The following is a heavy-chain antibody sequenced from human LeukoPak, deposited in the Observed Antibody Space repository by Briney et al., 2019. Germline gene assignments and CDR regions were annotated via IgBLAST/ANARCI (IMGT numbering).Heavy chain of an antibody. CDR3: AREAYYGSGSYSDY. Sequence: GGSLRLSCAASGFTFSSYWMSWVRQAPGKGLEWVANIKQDGSEKYYVDSVKGRFTISRDNAKNSLYLHMNSLRAEDTAVYYCAREAYYGSGSYSDYWGQGTLVTVSS. CDR2: IKQDGSEK. J-gene: IGHJ4*02. CDR1: GFTFSSYW. V-gene: IGHV3-7*01. D-gene: IGHD3-10*01.